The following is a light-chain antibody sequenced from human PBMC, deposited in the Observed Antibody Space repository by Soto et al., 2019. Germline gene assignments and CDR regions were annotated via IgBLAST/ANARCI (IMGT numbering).Light chain of an antibody. CDR2: EVT. CDR3: SSYTSSRLYV. CDR1: SSDIGGHHF. Sequence: QSVLTQPATVAGSPGQSIIISCPRTSSDIGGHHFVSWYHKPSVKDPILVIYEVTDGPSAVSDRFSGSTSANTASLTVSRPQPEDEADYSCSSYTSSRLYVFGTGSKVTV. J-gene: IGLJ1*01. V-gene: IGLV2-14*01.